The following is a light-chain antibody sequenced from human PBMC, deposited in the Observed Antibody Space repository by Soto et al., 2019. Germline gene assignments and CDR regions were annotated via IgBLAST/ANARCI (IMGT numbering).Light chain of an antibody. J-gene: IGLJ2*01. Sequence: QSVLTQPASVSGSPGQSITISCTGTSSDVGSYNLVSWYQQHPGKAPKLMIYEGSKRPSGVSNRFSGSKSGNTASLTISGLQAEDEADYYCFSYAGSSSHVVFGGGTKLTVL. CDR2: EGS. CDR3: FSYAGSSSHVV. CDR1: SSDVGSYNL. V-gene: IGLV2-23*01.